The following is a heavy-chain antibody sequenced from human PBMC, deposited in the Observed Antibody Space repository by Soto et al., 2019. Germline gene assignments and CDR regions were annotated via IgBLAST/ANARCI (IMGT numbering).Heavy chain of an antibody. J-gene: IGHJ4*01. CDR1: GYSFTTYW. V-gene: IGHV5-51*01. Sequence: GESLKISCKGSGYSFTTYWIAWVRQMPGKGLEWVGIIYPGDSDTRYSPSFEGHVTISVDKSISTAFLQWNSLKASDNAIYYCARHSPSAPKDYRGPGTLVTVST. CDR2: IYPGDSDT. CDR3: ARHSPSAPKDY. D-gene: IGHD3-10*01.